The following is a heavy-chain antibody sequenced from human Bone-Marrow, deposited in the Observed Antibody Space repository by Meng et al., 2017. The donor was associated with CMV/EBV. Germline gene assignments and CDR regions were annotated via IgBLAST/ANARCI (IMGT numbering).Heavy chain of an antibody. CDR2: IYYSGST. D-gene: IGHD2-2*01. CDR3: ARGIGYCSSTSCYRGGGWFDP. Sequence: SETLSLTCTVSGGSISSSSYYWGWIRQPPGKGLEWIGSIYYSGSTYYNPSLKSRVTISVDTSKNQFTLKLSSVTAADTAVYYCARGIGYCSSTSCYRGGGWFDPWGQGTLVTVSS. J-gene: IGHJ5*02. V-gene: IGHV4-39*06. CDR1: GGSISSSSYY.